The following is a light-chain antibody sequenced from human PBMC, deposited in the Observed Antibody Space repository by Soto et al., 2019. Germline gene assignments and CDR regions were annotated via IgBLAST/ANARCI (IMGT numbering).Light chain of an antibody. V-gene: IGKV3-15*01. CDR3: QQYSEWPPWT. J-gene: IGKJ1*01. CDR1: QSVSSSY. CDR2: GAS. Sequence: EIVMTQSPATLSVSPGERATLSCRASQSVSSSYLAWYQQKPGQAPRLLIFGASTRATGTPARFSGSGSGTEFTLTISSLQSEDFAIYYCQQYSEWPPWTFGQGTKVDIK.